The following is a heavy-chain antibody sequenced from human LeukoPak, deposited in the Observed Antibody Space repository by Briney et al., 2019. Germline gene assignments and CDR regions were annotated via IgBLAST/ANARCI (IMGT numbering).Heavy chain of an antibody. V-gene: IGHV1-18*01. CDR2: ISAYNGNT. D-gene: IGHD6-6*01. Sequence: ASVKVSCKASGYTFTNYGIILERRAPGQGLDGMRWISAYNGNTNYAQKLQGRVTMNTDTSTSTAYMELRSLRSDDTAVYYCVYSIAHTDYWGQGTLVTVSS. J-gene: IGHJ4*02. CDR3: VYSIAHTDY. CDR1: GYTFTNYG.